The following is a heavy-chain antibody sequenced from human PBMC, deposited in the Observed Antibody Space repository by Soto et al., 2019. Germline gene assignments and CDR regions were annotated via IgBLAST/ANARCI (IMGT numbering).Heavy chain of an antibody. Sequence: GGSLRLSCAASGFNFTTDWASWVRQAPGKGLEWVANIKRDGSENNYADSVKGRFTISRDNAKNSMYLQRNSLRAAEPVVYYCAREGSAWQFDYWGQGALVTVS. D-gene: IGHD6-25*01. CDR3: AREGSAWQFDY. CDR1: GFNFTTDW. CDR2: IKRDGSEN. V-gene: IGHV3-7*01. J-gene: IGHJ4*02.